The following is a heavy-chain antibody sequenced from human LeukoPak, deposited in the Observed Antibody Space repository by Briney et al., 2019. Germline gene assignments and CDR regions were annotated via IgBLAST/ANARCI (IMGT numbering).Heavy chain of an antibody. CDR2: ISAYNGNT. D-gene: IGHD2-2*01. CDR1: GYTFTSYG. J-gene: IGHJ1*01. Sequence: ASAKVSCKASGYTFTSYGISWVRQAPGQGLEWMGWISAYNGNTNYAQKLQGRVTMTTDTSTSTAYMELRSLRSDDTAVYYCARDSGAYCSSTSCLEYFQHWGQGTLVTVSS. V-gene: IGHV1-18*01. CDR3: ARDSGAYCSSTSCLEYFQH.